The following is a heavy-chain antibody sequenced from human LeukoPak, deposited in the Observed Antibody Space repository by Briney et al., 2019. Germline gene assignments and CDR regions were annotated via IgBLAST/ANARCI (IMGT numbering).Heavy chain of an antibody. Sequence: QPGGSLRLSCAASGFTFSNYWMHWVRQAPGKGLVWVSRINSDGINTSYADSVKGRFTISRDNAKNTLNLQMNSLRAEDTAVYYCARAGWWELPRSAFDIWGRGTMVTVSS. CDR2: INSDGINT. CDR3: ARAGWWELPRSAFDI. CDR1: GFTFSNYW. V-gene: IGHV3-74*01. D-gene: IGHD1-26*01. J-gene: IGHJ3*02.